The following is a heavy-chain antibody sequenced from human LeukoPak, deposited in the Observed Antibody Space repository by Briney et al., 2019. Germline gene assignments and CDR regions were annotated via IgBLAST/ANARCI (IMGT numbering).Heavy chain of an antibody. Sequence: GESLKISCKASGYTFTNDWIGWVRQMPGKGLEWMGIIYPGIYPGDSNTRYSPSFQGQVTFSADKSINTAYLQWSSLKASDTAIYYCARAHDKYHPFDYWGQGTLVNVSS. J-gene: IGHJ4*02. CDR2: IYPGIYPGDSNT. CDR1: GYTFTNDW. V-gene: IGHV5-51*01. D-gene: IGHD3-9*01. CDR3: ARAHDKYHPFDY.